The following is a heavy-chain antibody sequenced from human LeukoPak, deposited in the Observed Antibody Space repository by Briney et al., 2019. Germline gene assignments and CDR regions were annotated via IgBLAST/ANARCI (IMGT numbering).Heavy chain of an antibody. CDR3: EEGAKFDFWCGYHIDN. CDR2: ISYEGSNK. Sequence: GGSLRLSCEVSVFTLSSNAMHWVRQALGKGREGVADISYEGSNKNFADSVKGRFTVSRDNSKHTLYLHINTLRSEHTARYYFEEGAKFDFWCGYHIDNWGQGTLVTVSS. D-gene: IGHD3-3*01. V-gene: IGHV3-30*04. J-gene: IGHJ4*02. CDR1: VFTLSSNA.